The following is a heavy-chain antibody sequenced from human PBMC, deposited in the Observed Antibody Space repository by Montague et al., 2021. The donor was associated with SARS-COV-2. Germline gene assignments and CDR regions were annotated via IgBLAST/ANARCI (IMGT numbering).Heavy chain of an antibody. Sequence: TLSLTCTVSGGSISGDNYYWTWIRQHPGKGPEWIAYIYYTGSTYYNPSLQSRLRTSLDTSKSQFSLTLTSVTAADTAIYYCARNRGWGSRGAGYIDLWGRGTLVTVSS. V-gene: IGHV4-31*03. CDR1: GGSISGDNYY. D-gene: IGHD7-27*01. CDR3: ARNRGWGSRGAGYIDL. CDR2: IYYTGST. J-gene: IGHJ2*01.